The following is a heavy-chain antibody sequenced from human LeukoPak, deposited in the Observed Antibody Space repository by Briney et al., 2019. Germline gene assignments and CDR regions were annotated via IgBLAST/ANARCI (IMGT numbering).Heavy chain of an antibody. Sequence: GGSLRLSCAASGFTFSSYSMNWVRQAPGKGLEWVSYISSSSSTIYYADSVKGRFTISRDNAKNSLYLQMNSLRAEDTAVYYCARDSCNWNDERGIDPWGQGTLVTVSS. J-gene: IGHJ5*02. V-gene: IGHV3-48*01. D-gene: IGHD1-1*01. CDR3: ARDSCNWNDERGIDP. CDR1: GFTFSSYS. CDR2: ISSSSSTI.